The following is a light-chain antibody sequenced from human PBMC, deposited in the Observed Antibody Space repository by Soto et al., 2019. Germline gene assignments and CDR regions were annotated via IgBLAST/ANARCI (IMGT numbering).Light chain of an antibody. V-gene: IGKV1-8*01. Sequence: ALRMTQSPSSFSASTGDRVTITCRASQGISSYLAWYQQKPGKAPLLLICGASTLQSGVPSRFSGLGSGTDFTLCISCPLSEDFATYYCQQYSSYPRTFGQGTKAEIQ. CDR3: QQYSSYPRT. J-gene: IGKJ1*01. CDR1: QGISSY. CDR2: GAS.